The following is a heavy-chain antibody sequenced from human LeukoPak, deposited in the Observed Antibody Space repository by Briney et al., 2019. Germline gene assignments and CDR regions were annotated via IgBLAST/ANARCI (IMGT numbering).Heavy chain of an antibody. J-gene: IGHJ4*02. V-gene: IGHV3-23*01. CDR2: ISGSGGST. D-gene: IGHD6-13*01. CDR3: ARDRVDSSSWYFDY. Sequence: RAGGSLRLSCAAAGFTFSSYAMSWVRQAPGKGPEWVSVISGSGGSTYYADSVKGRFTISRDNSKNTLYLQMNSLRAEDTAVYYCARDRVDSSSWYFDYWGQGTLVTVSS. CDR1: GFTFSSYA.